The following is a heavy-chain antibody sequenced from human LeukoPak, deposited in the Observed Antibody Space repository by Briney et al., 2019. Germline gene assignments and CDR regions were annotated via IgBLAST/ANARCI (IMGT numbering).Heavy chain of an antibody. Sequence: GGSLRLSCTVSGFTVSSNSMSWVRQAPGKGLEWVSFICSDNTHYSDSVKGRFTISRDNSKNTLYLQMNSLRVEDTAVYYCARRAGAYSHPYDYWGQGTLVTVSS. CDR2: ICSDNT. V-gene: IGHV3-53*01. CDR1: GFTVSSNS. J-gene: IGHJ4*02. CDR3: ARRAGAYSHPYDY. D-gene: IGHD4/OR15-4a*01.